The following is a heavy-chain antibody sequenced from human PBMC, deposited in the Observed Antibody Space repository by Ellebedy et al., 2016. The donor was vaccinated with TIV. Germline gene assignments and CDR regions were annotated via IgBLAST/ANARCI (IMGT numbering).Heavy chain of an antibody. V-gene: IGHV3-23*01. CDR3: AKVKSGRGSIV. CDR2: ISGSGGST. J-gene: IGHJ4*02. CDR1: GFTFSSYA. Sequence: GGSLRLXXAASGFTFSSYAMSWVRQAPGKGLEWVSAISGSGGSTYYADSVKGRFTISRDNSKNTLYLQMNSLRAEDTAVYYCAKVKSGRGSIVWGQGTLVTVSS. D-gene: IGHD3-16*01.